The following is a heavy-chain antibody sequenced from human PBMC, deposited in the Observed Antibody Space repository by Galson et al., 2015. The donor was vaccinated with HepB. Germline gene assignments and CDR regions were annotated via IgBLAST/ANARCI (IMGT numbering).Heavy chain of an antibody. CDR2: ISAYNGNT. V-gene: IGHV1-18*01. Sequence: SVKVSCKASGYTFTSYGISWVRQAPGQGLEWMGWISAYNGNTNYAQKLQGRVTMTTDTSTSTAYMELRSLRSDDTAVYYCAKTRTVLSPDAFDIWGQGTMVTVSS. CDR3: AKTRTVLSPDAFDI. CDR1: GYTFTSYG. J-gene: IGHJ3*02. D-gene: IGHD4-23*01.